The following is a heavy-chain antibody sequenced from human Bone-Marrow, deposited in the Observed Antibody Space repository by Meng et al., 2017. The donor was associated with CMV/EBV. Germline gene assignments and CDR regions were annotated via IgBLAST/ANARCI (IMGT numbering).Heavy chain of an antibody. D-gene: IGHD3-3*01. J-gene: IGHJ6*02. CDR2: IYYSGST. CDR3: ARDPLYYDFWSGPKSYYYGMDV. V-gene: IGHV4-39*07. CDR1: GGSVSSGSYY. Sequence: SETLSLTCTVSGGSVSSGSYYWSWIRQPPGKGLEWIGSIYYSGSTYYNPSLKSRVTISVDTSKNQFSLKLSSVTAADTAVYYCARDPLYYDFWSGPKSYYYGMDVWGQGTTVTVSS.